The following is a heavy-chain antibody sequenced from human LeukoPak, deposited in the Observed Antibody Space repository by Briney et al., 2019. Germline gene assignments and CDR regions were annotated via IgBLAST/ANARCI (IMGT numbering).Heavy chain of an antibody. Sequence: SQTLSLTCAISGDSASINSAAWNWTRQSPSKGLEWLGRTYYRTKWYNDYAVSVKRRITINPNKSKNQSSLQLTSMTPEDTAVYYCARARGTNWHFDLWGRGALVTVSS. CDR2: TYYRTKWYN. V-gene: IGHV6-1*01. CDR3: ARARGTNWHFDL. CDR1: GDSASINSAA. D-gene: IGHD1/OR15-1a*01. J-gene: IGHJ2*01.